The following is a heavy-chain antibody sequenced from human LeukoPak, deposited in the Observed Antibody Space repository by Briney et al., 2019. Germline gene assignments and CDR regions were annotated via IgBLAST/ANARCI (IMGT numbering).Heavy chain of an antibody. CDR3: TTDMAYSSGRYGLDY. D-gene: IGHD6-19*01. V-gene: IGHV3-30-3*01. J-gene: IGHJ4*02. Sequence: GGSLRLSCAASGFTFGSYAMHWVRQAPGKGLEWVAVISYDGSNKYYADSVKGRFTISRDNSKNTLYLQMNSLKTEDTAVYYCTTDMAYSSGRYGLDYWGQGTLVTVSS. CDR1: GFTFGSYA. CDR2: ISYDGSNK.